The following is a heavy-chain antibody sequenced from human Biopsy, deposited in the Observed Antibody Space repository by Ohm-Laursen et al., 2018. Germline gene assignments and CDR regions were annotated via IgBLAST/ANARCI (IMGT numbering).Heavy chain of an antibody. D-gene: IGHD3-16*01. CDR1: GDSISSSNFY. J-gene: IGHJ5*02. V-gene: IGHV4-39*01. CDR3: VRHALRLGPKKNWFDT. CDR2: MHNSGST. Sequence: SETLSLTCTVSGDSISSSNFYWAWIRQPPGKGLEWIGCMHNSGSTYYNPSLKSRVTISIDASKNQFSLKLISVTAADTTVYYCVRHALRLGPKKNWFDTWGQGTLVTVSS.